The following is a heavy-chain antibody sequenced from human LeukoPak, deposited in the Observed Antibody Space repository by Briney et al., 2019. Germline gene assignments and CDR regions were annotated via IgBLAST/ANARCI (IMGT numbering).Heavy chain of an antibody. CDR1: RFSFDSYV. D-gene: IGHD2-21*01. J-gene: IGHJ4*02. Sequence: GESLRLSRAASRFSFDSYVMNWVRQAPGKGLEWVSAISDTGFTTYYADSVKGRFTISRDMSKNTLYLQMSSLRAEDTALYYCAKGRCGGNFCDFDYWGQGTLVTVSS. CDR3: AKGRCGGNFCDFDY. CDR2: ISDTGFTT. V-gene: IGHV3-23*01.